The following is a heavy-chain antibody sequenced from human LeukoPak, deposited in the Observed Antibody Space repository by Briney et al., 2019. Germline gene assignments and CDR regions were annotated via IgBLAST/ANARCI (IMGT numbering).Heavy chain of an antibody. CDR1: GGSISNSSYY. J-gene: IGHJ3*02. D-gene: IGHD4-17*01. V-gene: IGHV4-39*01. Sequence: SETLSLTCTVSGGSISNSSYYWGWIRQPPGKGLEWIGSIYYSGSTYYNPSLKSRVTISVDTSKNQFSLKLSSVTAADTAVYYCARHTADHGALDAFDIWGQGTMVTVSS. CDR3: ARHTADHGALDAFDI. CDR2: IYYSGST.